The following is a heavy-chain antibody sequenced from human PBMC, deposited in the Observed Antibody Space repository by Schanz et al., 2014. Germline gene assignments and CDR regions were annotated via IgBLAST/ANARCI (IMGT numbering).Heavy chain of an antibody. CDR3: ARDGDFDY. J-gene: IGHJ4*02. Sequence: EVQLVESGGGLVQPGGSLRLSCAASGLTFRDYGMNWVRQAPGKGLEWVSYISSSSSSIYYADFVKGRFTISRDNSKNTLFLQMSSLRAEDTAVYYCARDGDFDYWGQGTLVTVSS. CDR1: GLTFRDYG. V-gene: IGHV3-48*01. CDR2: ISSSSSSI.